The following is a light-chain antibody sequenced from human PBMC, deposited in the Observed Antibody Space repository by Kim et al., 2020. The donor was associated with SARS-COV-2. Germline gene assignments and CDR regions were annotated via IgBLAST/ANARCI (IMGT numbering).Light chain of an antibody. V-gene: IGLV6-57*03. CDR2: EDN. J-gene: IGLJ1*01. Sequence: GMTVTISCTRSSGSIASNYVQWYQQRPGSAPTTVIYEDNQRPSGVPDRFSGSIDSSSNSASLTISGLKTEDEADYYCQSYDSSNYVFGTGTKVTVL. CDR3: QSYDSSNYV. CDR1: SGSIASNY.